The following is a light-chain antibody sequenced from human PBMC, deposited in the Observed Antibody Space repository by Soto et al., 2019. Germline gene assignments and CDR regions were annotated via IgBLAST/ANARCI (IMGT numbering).Light chain of an antibody. CDR1: SSNIGAGYD. V-gene: IGLV1-40*01. J-gene: IGLJ1*01. CDR3: QSYDSTLSARYV. Sequence: QSVLTQPPSVSGAPGQRVTISCTGSSSNIGAGYDVHWYQQRPGAAPKLLISANINRPSGVPDRFSGFKSGSSASLAITGLQADDEGDYYCQSYDSTLSARYVFGTGTKVTV. CDR2: ANI.